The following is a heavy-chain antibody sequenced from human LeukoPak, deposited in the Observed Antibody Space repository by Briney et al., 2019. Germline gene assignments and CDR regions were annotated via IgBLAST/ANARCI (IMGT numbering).Heavy chain of an antibody. CDR1: GGSISSSSYY. Sequence: SETLSLTCTVSGGSISSSSYYWGWIRQPPGKGLEWIGSIYYSGSTYYNPSLKSRVTISVDTSKNQFSLKLSSVTAADTAVYYCARDGYSGYDFYYYYMDVWGKGTTVTVSS. J-gene: IGHJ6*03. V-gene: IGHV4-39*07. CDR2: IYYSGST. D-gene: IGHD5-12*01. CDR3: ARDGYSGYDFYYYYMDV.